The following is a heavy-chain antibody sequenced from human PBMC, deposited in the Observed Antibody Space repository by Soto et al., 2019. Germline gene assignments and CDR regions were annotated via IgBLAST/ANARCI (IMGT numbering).Heavy chain of an antibody. Sequence: ASVKVSCKASGYTFTSYYMHWVRQAPGQGLEWMGIINPSGGSTSYAQKFQGRVTMTRDTSTSTVYMELSSLRSEDTAVYYCAKSAAGMGFDYWGQGTLVTVYS. CDR1: GYTFTSYY. J-gene: IGHJ4*02. CDR2: INPSGGST. D-gene: IGHD6-13*01. V-gene: IGHV1-46*03. CDR3: AKSAAGMGFDY.